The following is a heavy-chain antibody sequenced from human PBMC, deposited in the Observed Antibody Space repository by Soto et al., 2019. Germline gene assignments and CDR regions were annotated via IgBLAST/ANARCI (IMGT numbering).Heavy chain of an antibody. D-gene: IGHD5-18*01. Sequence: PGESLKISCKGSGYSFTSYWIGWVRQMPGKGLEWMGIIYPGDSDTRYSPSFQGQVTISADKSISTAYLQWSSLKASDTAMYYCARGTTAMANYYYYGKDVWGQGTTVTVSS. CDR3: ARGTTAMANYYYYGKDV. V-gene: IGHV5-51*01. CDR2: IYPGDSDT. J-gene: IGHJ6*02. CDR1: GYSFTSYW.